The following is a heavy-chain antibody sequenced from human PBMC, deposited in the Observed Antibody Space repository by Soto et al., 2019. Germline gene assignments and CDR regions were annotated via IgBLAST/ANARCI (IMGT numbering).Heavy chain of an antibody. CDR2: IWYDGSNK. J-gene: IGHJ4*02. D-gene: IGHD5-18*01. CDR1: GFTFSSYG. Sequence: QVQLVESGGGVVQPGRSLRLSCAASGFTFSSYGMHWVRQAPGKGLEWVAVIWYDGSNKYYADSVKGRFTISRDNSKNTLSLPMNSLRAEDTAVYHWARDGGYSYGAFDYWGQGTLVTVSS. V-gene: IGHV3-33*01. CDR3: ARDGGYSYGAFDY.